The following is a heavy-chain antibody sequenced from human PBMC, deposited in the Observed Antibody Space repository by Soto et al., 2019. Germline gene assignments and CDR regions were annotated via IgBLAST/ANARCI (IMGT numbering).Heavy chain of an antibody. V-gene: IGHV1-69*12. CDR3: ARDQVAVAGKKGKYFQH. Sequence: QVQLVQSGAEVKKPGSSVKVSCEASGGTFSSYAISWVRQAPGQGLEWMGGIIPIFGTANYAQKFQGRVTITADESTSTAYMELSSLRSEDTAVYYCARDQVAVAGKKGKYFQHWGQGTLVTVSS. J-gene: IGHJ1*01. CDR2: IIPIFGTA. CDR1: GGTFSSYA. D-gene: IGHD6-19*01.